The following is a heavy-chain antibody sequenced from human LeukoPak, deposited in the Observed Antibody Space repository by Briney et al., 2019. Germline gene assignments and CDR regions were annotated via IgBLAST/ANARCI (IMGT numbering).Heavy chain of an antibody. D-gene: IGHD3-10*01. CDR2: ITGNGGST. J-gene: IGHJ6*02. V-gene: IGHV3-23*01. Sequence: GGSLRLSCAASGFPFSSNAMSWVRQAPGKGLEWVSVITGNGGSTYYADSVKGRFTISRDNSKNTLYLQMNSLRAEDTAIHYCAKVPYSDYGSGRPPFMDVWGQGTTVAVSS. CDR3: AKVPYSDYGSGRPPFMDV. CDR1: GFPFSSNA.